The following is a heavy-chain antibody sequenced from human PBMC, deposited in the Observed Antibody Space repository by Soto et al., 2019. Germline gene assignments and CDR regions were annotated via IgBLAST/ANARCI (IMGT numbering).Heavy chain of an antibody. CDR3: ARGDSNSWSDY. CDR2: ISYDGTNK. Sequence: QVQLVESGGCVVQPGRSLRLSCAASGFTFRSYAMYWVRQAPGKWLEWVAVISYDGTNKYYADSVKGRFTISRDNSKNTLSLQMNSLRAEDTAVYYCARGDSNSWSDYWGQGTLVTVSS. J-gene: IGHJ4*02. D-gene: IGHD6-13*01. V-gene: IGHV3-30*01. CDR1: GFTFRSYA.